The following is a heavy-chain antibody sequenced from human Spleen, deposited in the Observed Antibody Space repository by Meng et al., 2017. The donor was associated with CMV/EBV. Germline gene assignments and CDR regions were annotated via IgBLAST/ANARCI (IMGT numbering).Heavy chain of an antibody. CDR2: ISYDGSNK. CDR1: GFTFSRYA. D-gene: IGHD2-8*01. V-gene: IGHV3-30*04. J-gene: IGHJ4*02. CDR3: AKDLSSGWELMGRGYFDY. Sequence: GGSLRLSCAASGFTFSRYAIHWVRQAPGKGLEWVAVISYDGSNKYYADSVKGRFTISRDNSKNTLYLQMNSLRAEDTAVYYCAKDLSSGWELMGRGYFDYWGQGTLVTVSS.